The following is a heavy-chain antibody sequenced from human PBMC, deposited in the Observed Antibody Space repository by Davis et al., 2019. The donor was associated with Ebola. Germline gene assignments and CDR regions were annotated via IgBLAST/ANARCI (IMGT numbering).Heavy chain of an antibody. CDR2: IRSKANSYAT. D-gene: IGHD3-3*01. CDR1: GFTFSGSA. V-gene: IGHV3-73*01. Sequence: GESLKISCAASGFTFSGSAMHWVRQASGKGLEWVGRIRSKANSYATAYAASVKGRFTISRDDSKNTAYLQMNSLKTEDTAVYYCTRQSPYDFWSGYPDYWGQGTLVTVSS. J-gene: IGHJ4*02. CDR3: TRQSPYDFWSGYPDY.